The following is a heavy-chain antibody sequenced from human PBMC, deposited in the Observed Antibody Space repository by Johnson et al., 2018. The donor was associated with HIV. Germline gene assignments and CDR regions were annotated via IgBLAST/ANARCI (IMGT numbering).Heavy chain of an antibody. CDR3: ITGGRGTIPSGAFDI. Sequence: MMLVESGGGLVKPGGSLRLSCAASGFTFSNAWMSWVRQAPGKGLEWVGRIKSKTDGGTTDYAAPVKGKFTISRDDSKTTLYLQMNSMKTEDTAVYYCITGGRGTIPSGAFDIWGQGTMVTGSS. CDR1: GFTFSNAW. J-gene: IGHJ3*02. D-gene: IGHD1-26*01. V-gene: IGHV3-15*01. CDR2: IKSKTDGGTT.